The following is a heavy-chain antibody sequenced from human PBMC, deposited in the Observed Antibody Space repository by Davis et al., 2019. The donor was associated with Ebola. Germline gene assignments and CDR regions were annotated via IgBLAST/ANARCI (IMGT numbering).Heavy chain of an antibody. CDR2: INPNSGGT. Sequence: ASVKVSCKASGYTFTGYYMHWVRQAPGQGLEWMGWINPNSGGTNYAQKFQGRVTMTRDTSISTAYMELSRLRSDDTAVYYCAIIVATYATPFDYWGQGTLVTVSS. V-gene: IGHV1-2*02. J-gene: IGHJ4*02. D-gene: IGHD5-12*01. CDR1: GYTFTGYY. CDR3: AIIVATYATPFDY.